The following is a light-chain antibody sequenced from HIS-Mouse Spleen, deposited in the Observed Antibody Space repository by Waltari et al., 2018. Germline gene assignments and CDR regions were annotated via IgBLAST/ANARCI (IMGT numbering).Light chain of an antibody. V-gene: IGLV2-11*01. CDR1: SRDVGGYNY. CDR3: CSYAGSYTLV. CDR2: DVS. J-gene: IGLJ3*02. Sequence: QSALTQPRSVSGSPGQSVTISCTGTSRDVGGYNYVPWYQQHPGKAPKLMIYDVSKRPSGFPDRFSGSKSGNTASLTISGLQAEDEADYYCCSYAGSYTLVFGGGTKLTVL.